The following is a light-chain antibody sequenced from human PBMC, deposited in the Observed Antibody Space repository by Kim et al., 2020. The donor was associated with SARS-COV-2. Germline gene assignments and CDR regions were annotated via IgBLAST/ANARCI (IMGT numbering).Light chain of an antibody. J-gene: IGLJ1*01. Sequence: RVTSSCSGSSSNIGSNYVYWYQQLPGTAPKLLIYRNNQRPSGVPDRFSGSKSGTSASLAISGLRSEDEADYYCAAWDDSLSGHYVFGTGTKVTVL. CDR3: AAWDDSLSGHYV. V-gene: IGLV1-47*01. CDR1: SSNIGSNY. CDR2: RNN.